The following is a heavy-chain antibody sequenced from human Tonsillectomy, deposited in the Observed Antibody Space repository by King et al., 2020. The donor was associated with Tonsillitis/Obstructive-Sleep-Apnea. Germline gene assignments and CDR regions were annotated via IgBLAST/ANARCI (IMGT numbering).Heavy chain of an antibody. CDR1: GFTFDDYS. D-gene: IGHD1-26*01. CDR2: INWNGGTT. Sequence: VQLVESGGRLVRPGGSLRLSCSASGFTFDDYSMNWVRQAPGKGLEWVSGINWNGGTTGYADSVKGRFTISRDNAKTSLYLQMDSLRAEDTALYYCARXXASHPYXGXGLXXXGQGTVVTVSS. CDR3: ARXXASHPYXGXGLXX. V-gene: IGHV3-20*04. J-gene: IGHJ3*01.